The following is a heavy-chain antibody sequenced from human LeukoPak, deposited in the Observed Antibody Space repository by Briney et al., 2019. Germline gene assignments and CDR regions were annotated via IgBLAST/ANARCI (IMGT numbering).Heavy chain of an antibody. D-gene: IGHD2-2*01. J-gene: IGHJ6*03. CDR2: IIPIFGTG. V-gene: IGHV1-69*05. Sequence: SVKVSCKASGGTFSSYAISWVRQAPGQGLEWMGRIIPIFGTGNYAQKFQGRVTITTDESTSTAYMELSSLRSEDTAVYYCARGDIVVVPAAPYYYYYMDVWGKGTTVTVSS. CDR1: GGTFSSYA. CDR3: ARGDIVVVPAAPYYYYYMDV.